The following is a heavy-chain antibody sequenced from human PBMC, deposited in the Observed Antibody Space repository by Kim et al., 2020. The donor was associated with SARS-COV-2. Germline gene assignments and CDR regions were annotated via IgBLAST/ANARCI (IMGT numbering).Heavy chain of an antibody. Sequence: GESLKISCKSSGYSFTSYWIAWVRQMPGKGLEWMGIIDPSDSDTRYSPSFQGQVTISADKSISPAYLQWGSLKAPDTAMYYCARQRNYYDSSGNHDIFDMWGQGTMVTVSS. J-gene: IGHJ3*02. CDR1: GYSFTSYW. CDR3: ARQRNYYDSSGNHDIFDM. D-gene: IGHD3-22*01. CDR2: IDPSDSDT. V-gene: IGHV5-51*01.